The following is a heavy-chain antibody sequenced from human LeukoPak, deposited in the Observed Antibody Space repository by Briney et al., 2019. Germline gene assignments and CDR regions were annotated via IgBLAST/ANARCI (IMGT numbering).Heavy chain of an antibody. J-gene: IGHJ3*02. CDR2: SIPIFGTA. D-gene: IGHD2-2*01. CDR1: GGTFSSYA. Sequence: SVKVSCKAAGGTFSSYAISWVRQAPGQGLEWRGGSIPIFGTANYAQKFQGRVTITADESTSTAYMELSSLRSEDTAVYYCARDSGLVPAARDAFDIWGQGTMVTVSS. CDR3: ARDSGLVPAARDAFDI. V-gene: IGHV1-69*01.